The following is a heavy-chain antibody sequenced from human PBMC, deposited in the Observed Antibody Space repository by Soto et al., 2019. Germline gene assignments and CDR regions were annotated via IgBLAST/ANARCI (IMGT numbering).Heavy chain of an antibody. V-gene: IGHV3-7*01. D-gene: IGHD6-25*01. J-gene: IGHJ4*02. CDR1: GFTFNTYW. CDR3: ARFTRGSSGDY. Sequence: EVQLVESGGDLVQPGGSLRLSCVASGFTFNTYWMSWVRQAPGKGLEWVANIKEDGSDKYNVDSVKGRFTISRDNAKNLLYLQMDSLGAGDTAMYYCARFTRGSSGDYWGQGTLVSVSS. CDR2: IKEDGSDK.